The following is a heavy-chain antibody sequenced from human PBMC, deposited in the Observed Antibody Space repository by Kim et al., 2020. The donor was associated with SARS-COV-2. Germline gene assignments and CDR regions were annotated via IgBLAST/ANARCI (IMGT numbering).Heavy chain of an antibody. J-gene: IGHJ4*02. D-gene: IGHD3-22*01. Sequence: RFTISRDNSKNTLYLQMNSLRAEDTAVYYCAKTGFDSSGYYWGYLGYFDYWGQGTLVTVSS. V-gene: IGHV3-30*02. CDR3: AKTGFDSSGYYWGYLGYFDY.